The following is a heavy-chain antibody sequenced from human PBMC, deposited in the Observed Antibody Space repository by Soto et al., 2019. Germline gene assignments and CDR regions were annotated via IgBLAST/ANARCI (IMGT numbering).Heavy chain of an antibody. CDR1: GGSISSSSYY. D-gene: IGHD2-2*01. CDR2: IYYSGST. Sequence: PSETLSLTCTVSGGSISSSSYYWGWILHPPGKGLEWIGSIYYSGSTYYNPSLKSRVTISVDTSKNQFSLKLSSVTAADTAVYYCARKCARVSRSTSCYHSFDYRGQGTLVTVSS. V-gene: IGHV4-39*01. CDR3: ARKCARVSRSTSCYHSFDY. J-gene: IGHJ4*02.